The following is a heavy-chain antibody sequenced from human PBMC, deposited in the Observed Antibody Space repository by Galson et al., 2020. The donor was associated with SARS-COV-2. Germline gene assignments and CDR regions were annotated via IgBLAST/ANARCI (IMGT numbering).Heavy chain of an antibody. CDR2: ISAQTGNT. J-gene: IGHJ4*02. CDR3: ARDRLGYCTGGVCYRSDY. D-gene: IGHD2-8*02. V-gene: IGHV1-18*01. CDR1: GYTFSSYG. Sequence: ASVKVSCKASGYTFSSYGVSWARQAPGPGLEWMGWISAQTGNTAYAQNLQGRVTLTTDKSTSTAYMELRSLTSDDTAVYYCARDRLGYCTGGVCYRSDYWGQGTLVTVSS.